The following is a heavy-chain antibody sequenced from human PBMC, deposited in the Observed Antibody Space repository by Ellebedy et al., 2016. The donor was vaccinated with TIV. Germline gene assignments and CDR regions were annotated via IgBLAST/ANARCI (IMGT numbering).Heavy chain of an antibody. V-gene: IGHV3-15*01. D-gene: IGHD1-26*01. CDR1: GLTFIDAW. Sequence: GESLKISCVVSGLTFIDAWVSWVRQAPGKGLEWVGRIKSKAAGTTDYTAPVKGRFTISRDDSKNTIYLQMNSLKTEDTGVYYCTWDGVTYHDSWGQGTLVTVSS. CDR3: TWDGVTYHDS. J-gene: IGHJ5*01. CDR2: IKSKAAGTT.